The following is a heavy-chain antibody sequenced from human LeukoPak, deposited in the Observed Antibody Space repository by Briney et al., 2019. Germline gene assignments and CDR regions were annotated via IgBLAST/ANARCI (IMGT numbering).Heavy chain of an antibody. J-gene: IGHJ4*02. CDR3: ARWGQLWSYPLDY. Sequence: GGSLRLSCAASGFTFSSYGMHWVRQAPGKGLEWVAVIWYDGSNKYYADSVKGRFTISRDNSKNTLYLQMNSLRAEDTAVYYCARWGQLWSYPLDYWGQGTLATVSS. CDR2: IWYDGSNK. D-gene: IGHD5-18*01. V-gene: IGHV3-33*01. CDR1: GFTFSSYG.